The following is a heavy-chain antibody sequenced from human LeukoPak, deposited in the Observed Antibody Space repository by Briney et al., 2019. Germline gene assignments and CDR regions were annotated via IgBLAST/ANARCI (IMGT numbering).Heavy chain of an antibody. CDR2: IILILGIA. D-gene: IGHD1-26*01. V-gene: IGHV1-69*04. Sequence: ASVKVSCKASGGTFSSYAISWVRQAPGQGLEWMGRIILILGIANYAQKFQGRVTMTRNTSISTAYMELSSLRSEDTAVYYCARDGVGASTLDFDYWGQGTLVTVSS. J-gene: IGHJ4*02. CDR3: ARDGVGASTLDFDY. CDR1: GGTFSSYA.